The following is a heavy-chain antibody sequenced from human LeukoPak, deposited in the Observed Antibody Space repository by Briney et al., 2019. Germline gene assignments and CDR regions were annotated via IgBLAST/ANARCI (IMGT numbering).Heavy chain of an antibody. CDR2: ISYDGSNK. D-gene: IGHD3-22*01. J-gene: IGHJ4*02. CDR1: GFTFSSYG. V-gene: IGHV3-30*18. Sequence: GGSLRLSCAASGFTFSSYGMHWVRQAPGKGLEWVAVISYDGSNKYYADSVKGRFTISRDNSKNTLYLQMNSLRAEDTAVYYCAKEWVLGNYDSSGSPAYWGQGTLVTVSS. CDR3: AKEWVLGNYDSSGSPAY.